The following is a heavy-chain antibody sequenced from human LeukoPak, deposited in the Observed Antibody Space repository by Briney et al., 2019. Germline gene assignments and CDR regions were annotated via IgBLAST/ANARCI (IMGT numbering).Heavy chain of an antibody. Sequence: ASVKVSCKAFGYPFTAYYMYWVRQAPGQGPEWMGIINPSGGSTSYAQKFQGRVTITRNTSISTAYMELSSLRSDDTAVYYCARGQLRLRHRGFDPWGQGTLVTVSS. V-gene: IGHV1-46*01. D-gene: IGHD4-17*01. CDR1: GYPFTAYY. CDR2: INPSGGST. J-gene: IGHJ5*02. CDR3: ARGQLRLRHRGFDP.